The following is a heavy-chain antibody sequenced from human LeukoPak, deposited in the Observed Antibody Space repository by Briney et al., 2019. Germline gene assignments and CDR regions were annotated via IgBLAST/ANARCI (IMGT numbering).Heavy chain of an antibody. CDR3: ARDPGYCSSTSCYSYFDY. J-gene: IGHJ4*02. CDR2: ISYDGSNK. Sequence: GGSLRLSCAASGFTFSSYAMHWVRQAPGKGLEWVAVISYDGSNKYYADSVKGRFTISRDNSKNTLYLQMNSLRAEDTAVYYCARDPGYCSSTSCYSYFDYWGQGTLVTVSS. CDR1: GFTFSSYA. V-gene: IGHV3-30-3*01. D-gene: IGHD2-2*02.